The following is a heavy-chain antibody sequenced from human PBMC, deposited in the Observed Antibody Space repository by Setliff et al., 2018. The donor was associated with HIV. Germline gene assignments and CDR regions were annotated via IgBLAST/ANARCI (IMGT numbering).Heavy chain of an antibody. V-gene: IGHV4-59*11. D-gene: IGHD6-13*01. CDR2: VHYSGIT. Sequence: NPSETLSLTCTVSRDSINGHWWSWIRQPPGKGLEWTGRVHYSGITHYNPSLKSRLTMSVDTSKNQFSLKLSSVTAADTAVYYCASPASDSSTVNGADYWGQGTLVTVSS. J-gene: IGHJ4*02. CDR3: ASPASDSSTVNGADY. CDR1: RDSINGHW.